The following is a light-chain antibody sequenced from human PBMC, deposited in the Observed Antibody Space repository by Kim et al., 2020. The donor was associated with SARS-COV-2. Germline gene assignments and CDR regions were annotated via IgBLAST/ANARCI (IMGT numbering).Light chain of an antibody. CDR3: QQYDNLPRT. CDR2: AAT. Sequence: SPGATATLSCRASQSVSNRYLAWYHKKPGQAPRLLIYAATTRATGIPDRFSGSGSGTDFTLAISRLEPEDSAVYYCQQYDNLPRTFGQGTKVDIK. CDR1: QSVSNRY. V-gene: IGKV3-20*01. J-gene: IGKJ1*01.